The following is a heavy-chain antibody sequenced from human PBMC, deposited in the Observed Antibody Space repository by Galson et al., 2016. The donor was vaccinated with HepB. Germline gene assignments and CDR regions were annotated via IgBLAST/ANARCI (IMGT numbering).Heavy chain of an antibody. Sequence: SLRLSCAASGFTLRSYIMNWVRRAPGKGLEWVAAISSSRTYIHYADSLQGRLTISRDNAQNSVFLQINSLRVEDTAVYYCAREWGGYSYYMDVWGKGTSVTVSS. CDR3: AREWGGYSYYMDV. CDR2: ISSSRTYI. J-gene: IGHJ6*03. V-gene: IGHV3-21*01. CDR1: GFTLRSYI. D-gene: IGHD3-16*01.